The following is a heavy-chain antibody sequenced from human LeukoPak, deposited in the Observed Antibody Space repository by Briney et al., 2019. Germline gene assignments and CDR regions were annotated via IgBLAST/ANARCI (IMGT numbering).Heavy chain of an antibody. CDR1: DGSISSHY. D-gene: IGHD3-3*01. J-gene: IGHJ5*02. V-gene: IGHV4-59*08. CDR3: ARHAYYDFVTGLLDP. CDR2: IHHTGST. Sequence: SETLSLTCTVSDGSISSHYWSWIRQPPGKGLEWIGYIHHTGSTSYNPSLKSRVTISVDTSKNHFSLNLNSVTAADTAMYYCARHAYYDFVTGLLDPWGQGTLVTVSS.